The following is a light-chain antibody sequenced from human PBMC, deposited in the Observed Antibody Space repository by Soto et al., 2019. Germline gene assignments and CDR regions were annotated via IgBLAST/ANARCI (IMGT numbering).Light chain of an antibody. CDR3: CSYAGSDSYV. CDR1: ISDVGGYNY. Sequence: SVPRPPRSVPGSPGQSPSISYTGTISDVGGYNYVSWYQEQPGKAPKLMIYDVSKRPSGVPDRFSGSKSGNTASLTISGLQAEDEADYYCCSYAGSDSYVFGTGTKVTVL. CDR2: DVS. J-gene: IGLJ1*01. V-gene: IGLV2-11*01.